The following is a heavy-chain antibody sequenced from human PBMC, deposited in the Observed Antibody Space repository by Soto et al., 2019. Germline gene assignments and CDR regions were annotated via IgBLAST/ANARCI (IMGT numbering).Heavy chain of an antibody. CDR2: IYYSATT. D-gene: IGHD3-16*01. CDR3: ARALWGPAGHINGFDP. Sequence: PSETLSLTCTVSGGSISSYYWSWIRQPPGKGLEWIGYIYYSATTNYNPSLKSRVTISVDTSKNQFSLKLTSVTAADTAVYYWARALWGPAGHINGFDPWGQGPLVT. V-gene: IGHV4-59*01. J-gene: IGHJ5*02. CDR1: GGSISSYY.